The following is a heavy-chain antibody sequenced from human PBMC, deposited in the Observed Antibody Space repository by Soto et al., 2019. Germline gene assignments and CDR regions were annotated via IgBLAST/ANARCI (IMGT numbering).Heavy chain of an antibody. CDR3: AKDPQGYCSGGSCYPTDY. CDR1: GFTFSSYA. Sequence: GGSLRLSCAASGFTFSSYAMSWVRQAPGKGLEWVSAISGSGGSTYYADSVKGRFTISRDNSKNTLYLQMNSLRAEDTAVYYWAKDPQGYCSGGSCYPTDYWGQGTLVTVSS. CDR2: ISGSGGST. V-gene: IGHV3-23*01. D-gene: IGHD2-15*01. J-gene: IGHJ4*02.